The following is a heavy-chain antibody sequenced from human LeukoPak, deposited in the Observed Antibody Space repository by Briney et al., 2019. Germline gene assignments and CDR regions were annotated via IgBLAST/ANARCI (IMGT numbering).Heavy chain of an antibody. CDR3: ARDLVLGWYGSGNYGWFEP. V-gene: IGHV1-3*01. Sequence: ASVKVYCKASGYTFTSYDMHWVSQAPGQRLEWMGWINAGNGNTKYSQKFQGRVTITRDTSASTAYMELSSLRSEDTAVYYCARDLVLGWYGSGNYGWFEPWGQGTLVTASS. CDR1: GYTFTSYD. CDR2: INAGNGNT. D-gene: IGHD3-10*01. J-gene: IGHJ5*02.